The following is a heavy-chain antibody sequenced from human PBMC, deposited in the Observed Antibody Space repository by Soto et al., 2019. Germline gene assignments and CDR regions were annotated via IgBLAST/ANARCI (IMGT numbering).Heavy chain of an antibody. D-gene: IGHD4-17*01. J-gene: IGHJ4*02. Sequence: SETLSLTCAVYGGSFSGNYWTWIRQPPGKGLEWIGEINHGGRTHYNPSLKSRVTISVDTSKNQFSLKLSSVTAADTAVYYCARPNGDYDNYFDYWGQGTLVTVSS. CDR2: INHGGRT. V-gene: IGHV4-34*01. CDR1: GGSFSGNY. CDR3: ARPNGDYDNYFDY.